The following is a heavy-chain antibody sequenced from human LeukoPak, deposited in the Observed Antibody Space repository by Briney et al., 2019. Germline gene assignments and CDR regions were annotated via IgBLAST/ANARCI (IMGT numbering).Heavy chain of an antibody. J-gene: IGHJ5*02. Sequence: ASVKVSCTASGYTFTIYGISWVRQAPGQGLEWMGWISAYNGNTNYAQKLQGRVTMTTDTSTSTAYMELRSLRSDDTAVYYCARDYYYDSSGYWFSNWFDPWGQGTLVTVSS. CDR2: ISAYNGNT. D-gene: IGHD3-22*01. CDR3: ARDYYYDSSGYWFSNWFDP. CDR1: GYTFTIYG. V-gene: IGHV1-18*01.